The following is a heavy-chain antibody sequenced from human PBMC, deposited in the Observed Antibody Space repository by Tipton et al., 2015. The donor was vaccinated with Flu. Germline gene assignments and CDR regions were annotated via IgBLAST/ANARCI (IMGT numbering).Heavy chain of an antibody. CDR2: IWYDGSNE. V-gene: IGHV3-33*01. D-gene: IGHD5-18*01. CDR1: GFIFSSYG. CDR3: ARDISYGYPSHYDYGMDV. Sequence: SLRLSCAASGFIFSSYGMHWVRQAPGKGLEWVAVIWYDGSNEYYADSVKGRFTISRDNSKSTLYLQIDSLRTEDTAVYYCARDISYGYPSHYDYGMDVWGQGTTVTVSS. J-gene: IGHJ6*02.